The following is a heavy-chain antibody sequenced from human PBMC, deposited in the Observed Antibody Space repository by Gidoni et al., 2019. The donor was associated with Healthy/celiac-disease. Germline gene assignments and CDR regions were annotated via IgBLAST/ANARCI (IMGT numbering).Heavy chain of an antibody. D-gene: IGHD3-10*01. CDR2: INHSGST. CDR3: ARGVTPPGYMKPRLWFGELSD. Sequence: QVQLQQWGAGLLKPSETLSLTCAVYGGSFSGYYWSWIRQPPGKGLEWIGEINHSGSTNYNPSLKSRVTISVDTSKNQFSLKLSSVTAADTAVYYCARGVTPPGYMKPRLWFGELSDWGQGTLVTVSS. CDR1: GGSFSGYY. V-gene: IGHV4-34*01. J-gene: IGHJ4*02.